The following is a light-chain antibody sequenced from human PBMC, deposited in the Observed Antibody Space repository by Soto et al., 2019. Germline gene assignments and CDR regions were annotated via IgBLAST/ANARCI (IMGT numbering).Light chain of an antibody. Sequence: EIVLTQSPATLSLSPGERAILSCRASHSVSTFLSWFQQKPGQPPRLLIYNASNRTTGIPARFSGSGSGTDFTLAISRLEPEDFAVYYCQQYGNSPFTFGQGTRLEIK. CDR1: HSVSTF. CDR3: QQYGNSPFT. J-gene: IGKJ5*01. V-gene: IGKV3-11*01. CDR2: NAS.